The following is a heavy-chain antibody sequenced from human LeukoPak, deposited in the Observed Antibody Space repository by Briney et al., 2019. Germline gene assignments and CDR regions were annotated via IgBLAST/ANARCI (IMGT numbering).Heavy chain of an antibody. CDR1: GFTFISYW. CDR2: IKSKTDGGTT. CDR3: TTPYDRIGYYY. V-gene: IGHV3-15*01. D-gene: IGHD3-22*01. J-gene: IGHJ4*02. Sequence: GGSLRLSCAASGFTFISYWMHWVRQAPGKGLEWVGRIKSKTDGGTTEYAAPVKGRFTISRDDSKNTLDLQMNSLKTEDTAVYYCTTPYDRIGYYYWGQGTLVTVSS.